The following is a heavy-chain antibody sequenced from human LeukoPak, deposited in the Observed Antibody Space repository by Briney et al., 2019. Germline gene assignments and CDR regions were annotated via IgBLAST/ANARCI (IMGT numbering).Heavy chain of an antibody. CDR2: INPNSGGT. D-gene: IGHD5-18*01. CDR1: RYTFTGYY. CDR3: AREDTAMVMVWFDP. J-gene: IGHJ5*02. V-gene: IGHV1-2*02. Sequence: ASVKVSCKASRYTFTGYYMHWVRQAPGQGLEWMGWINPNSGGTNYAQKFQGRVTMTRDTSISTAYMELSRLRSDDTAVYYCAREDTAMVMVWFDPWGQGTLVTVSS.